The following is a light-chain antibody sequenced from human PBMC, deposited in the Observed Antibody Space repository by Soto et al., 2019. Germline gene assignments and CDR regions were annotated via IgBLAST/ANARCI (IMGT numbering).Light chain of an antibody. V-gene: IGLV1-40*01. CDR2: GNR. J-gene: IGLJ3*02. CDR1: SSNLGAGYD. Sequence: QSVLTQPPSVSGAPGQRVTISCTGNSSNLGAGYDVHWYQQLPGAAPKLVIFGNRNRPSGVPERFSGSKSGSSASLAITGLRAEDEDDDYYQGYDSSLSASVFGGGTKVTVL. CDR3: QGYDSSLSASV.